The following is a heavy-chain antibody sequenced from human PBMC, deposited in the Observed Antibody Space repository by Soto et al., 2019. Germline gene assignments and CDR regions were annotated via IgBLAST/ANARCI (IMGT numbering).Heavy chain of an antibody. D-gene: IGHD6-19*01. CDR2: IKSKTDGGTT. CDR1: GFTLSNAG. Sequence: GGSLRLSCAASGFTLSNAGMNWVRQAPGKGLEWVGRIKSKTDGGTTDYAAPVKDRFTISRDDSKNTLYLQMNSLKTEDTAIKYCFSSYYSSGRDVWGKGTTVTVSS. J-gene: IGHJ6*04. CDR3: FSSYYSSGRDV. V-gene: IGHV3-15*07.